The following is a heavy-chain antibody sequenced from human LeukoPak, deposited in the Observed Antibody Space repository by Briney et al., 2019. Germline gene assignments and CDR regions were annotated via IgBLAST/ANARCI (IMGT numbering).Heavy chain of an antibody. CDR1: GFTFSSYS. CDR2: ISSSSDYT. D-gene: IGHD4-17*01. CDR3: ARDRYGDYTFDY. Sequence: GSLRLSCAASGFTFSSYSMNWVRQAPGKGLEWVSSISSSSDYTYYADSVKGRFTISRDNAKNSLYLQMNSLRAEDTAVYYCARDRYGDYTFDYWGQGTLVTVSS. V-gene: IGHV3-21*01. J-gene: IGHJ4*02.